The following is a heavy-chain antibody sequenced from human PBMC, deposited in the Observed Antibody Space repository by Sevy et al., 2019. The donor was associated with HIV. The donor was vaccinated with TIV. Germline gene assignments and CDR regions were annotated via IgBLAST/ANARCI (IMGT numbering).Heavy chain of an antibody. CDR1: GFTFSTYA. V-gene: IGHV3-23*01. CDR3: AKGDSTFYGLDV. Sequence: GGSLRLSCVASGFTFSTYAMSWVRQAPGKGLEWVSGISGSGGSTYYADSVKGRFTISRDKSKNTLYLQLNSLRVEDTAVFYCAKGDSTFYGLDVWGQGTTVTVSS. J-gene: IGHJ6*02. D-gene: IGHD3-3*02. CDR2: ISGSGGST.